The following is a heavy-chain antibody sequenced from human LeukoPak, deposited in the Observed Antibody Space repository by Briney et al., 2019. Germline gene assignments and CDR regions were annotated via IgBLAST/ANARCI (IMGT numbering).Heavy chain of an antibody. CDR1: GFTFSSYW. J-gene: IGHJ6*02. CDR2: IKQDGSEK. D-gene: IGHD6-19*01. Sequence: GGSLRLSCAASGFTFSSYWMSWVRQAPGKGLEWVANIKQDGSEKYYVDSVKGRFTISRDNAKNSLYLQMNSLRAEDTAAYYCARERVAVAGTRYYYGMDVWGQGTTVTVSS. V-gene: IGHV3-7*01. CDR3: ARERVAVAGTRYYYGMDV.